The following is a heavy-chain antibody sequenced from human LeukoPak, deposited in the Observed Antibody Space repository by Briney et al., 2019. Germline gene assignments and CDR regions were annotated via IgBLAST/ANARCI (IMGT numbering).Heavy chain of an antibody. D-gene: IGHD4-11*01. V-gene: IGHV3-7*01. CDR1: GFTFSTYW. J-gene: IGHJ4*02. Sequence: PGGSLRLSCAASGFTFSTYWMSWARQAPGKGLEWVANIKQDESEKYYMDSVKGRFTISRDNAKNSLSLQMSSLRADDTAVYYCARVGRDSKYGYFDFWDQGTLVTVSS. CDR3: ARVGRDSKYGYFDF. CDR2: IKQDESEK.